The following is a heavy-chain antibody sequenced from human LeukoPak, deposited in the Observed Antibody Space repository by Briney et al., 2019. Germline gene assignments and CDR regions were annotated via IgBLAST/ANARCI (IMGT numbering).Heavy chain of an antibody. Sequence: GGSLRLSCAASGFTFRSYDMHWVRQAPGKGLEWVAVVWYDESNKYYVDSVKGRFTISRDNSKNTLYLQMNSLRVEDMALYYYAREDSSGAFDIWGQGTMVTVSS. J-gene: IGHJ3*02. V-gene: IGHV3-33*01. CDR2: VWYDESNK. CDR1: GFTFRSYD. D-gene: IGHD3-22*01. CDR3: AREDSSGAFDI.